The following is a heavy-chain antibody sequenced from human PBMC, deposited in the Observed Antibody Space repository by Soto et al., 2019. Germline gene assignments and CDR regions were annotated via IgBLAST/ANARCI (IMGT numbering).Heavy chain of an antibody. V-gene: IGHV3-33*01. CDR2: IWYDGSNK. Sequence: GGSLRLSCAASGFTFSSYAMHWARQAPGEGLEWLAVIWYDGSNKYYADSVKGRFTISRDNSKNTLYLQMNSLRAEDTAVYYCARDKLELRVFNWFDPWGQGTLVTVSS. D-gene: IGHD1-7*01. CDR1: GFTFSSYA. CDR3: ARDKLELRVFNWFDP. J-gene: IGHJ5*02.